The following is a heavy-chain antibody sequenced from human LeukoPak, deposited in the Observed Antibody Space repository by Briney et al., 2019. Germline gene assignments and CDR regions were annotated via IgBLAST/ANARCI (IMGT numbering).Heavy chain of an antibody. Sequence: SQTLSLTCTVSGGSISSGGYYWSWIRQHPGKGLEWIGYIYYSGSTYYNPSLRSRVTISVDTSKNQFSLKLTSVTAADTAVYFCARGPYASGSYYWGQGTLVTVSS. CDR3: ARGPYASGSYY. CDR2: IYYSGST. CDR1: GGSISSGGYY. D-gene: IGHD3-10*01. V-gene: IGHV4-31*03. J-gene: IGHJ4*02.